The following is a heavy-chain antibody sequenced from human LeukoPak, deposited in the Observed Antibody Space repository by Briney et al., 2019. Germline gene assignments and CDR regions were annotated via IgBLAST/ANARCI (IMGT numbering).Heavy chain of an antibody. D-gene: IGHD7-27*01. CDR2: INHSGST. CDR3: ARGGPAGVNLDY. CDR1: GGSFSGYY. J-gene: IGHJ4*02. Sequence: SETLSLTCAVNGGSFSGYYWSWIRQPPGRGLEWIGEINHSGSTNYNASLKSRVTISVDTSKNQFSLKLSSVTAADTAVYYCARGGPAGVNLDYWGQGTLVTVSS. V-gene: IGHV4-34*01.